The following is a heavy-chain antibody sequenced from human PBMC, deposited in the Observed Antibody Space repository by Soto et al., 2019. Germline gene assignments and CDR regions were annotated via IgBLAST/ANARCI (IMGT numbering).Heavy chain of an antibody. J-gene: IGHJ4*02. V-gene: IGHV4-59*01. CDR1: GGSISSYY. D-gene: IGHD6-6*01. CDR3: ARAKQLGYYFDY. Sequence: SETLSLTCTVSGGSISSYYWSWIRQPPGKGLEWIGYIYYSGSTNYNPSLKSRVTISVDTSKNQFSLKLSSVTAADTAVYYCARAKQLGYYFDYWGQGTLFT. CDR2: IYYSGST.